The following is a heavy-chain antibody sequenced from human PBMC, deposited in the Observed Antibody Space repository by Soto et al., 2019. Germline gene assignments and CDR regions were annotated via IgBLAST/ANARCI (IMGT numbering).Heavy chain of an antibody. CDR3: ARGGYSYGYDY. Sequence: GGSRLSCAASGFTFSSYDMHWVRQATGKGLEWVSAIGTAGDTYYPGSVKGRFTISRENAKNSLYLQMNSLRAEDTAVYYCARGGYSYGYDYWGQGTLVTVTS. D-gene: IGHD5-18*01. CDR1: GFTFSSYD. J-gene: IGHJ4*02. CDR2: IGTAGDT. V-gene: IGHV3-13*01.